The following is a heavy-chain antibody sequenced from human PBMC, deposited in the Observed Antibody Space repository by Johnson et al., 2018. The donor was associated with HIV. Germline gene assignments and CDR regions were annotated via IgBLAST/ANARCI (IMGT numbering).Heavy chain of an antibody. J-gene: IGHJ3*02. CDR3: AKVNGDYKTDAFDI. CDR2: INSAGSGT. CDR1: GFTFDNYA. Sequence: EVHLVESGGVMVQPGGSLRLSCAVSGFTFDNYAMHWVRQAPGKGLEWVSRINSAGSGTSYADSVKGRFTISRDNSKNTLYLQMNSLRAEDTAVYYCAKVNGDYKTDAFDIWGQGTMVTVSS. D-gene: IGHD4-17*01. V-gene: IGHV3-74*02.